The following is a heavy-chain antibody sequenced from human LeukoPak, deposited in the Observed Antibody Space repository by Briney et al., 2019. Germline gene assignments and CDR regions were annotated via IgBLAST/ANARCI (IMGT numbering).Heavy chain of an antibody. CDR2: IYYSGST. J-gene: IGHJ6*02. Sequence: SETLSLTCTVSGGSISSSSYYWGWIRQPPGKGLEWIGYIYYSGSTNYNPSLKSRVTISVDTSKNQFSLKLSSVTAADTAVYYCARDLPAVGGRPYYYYGMDVWGQGTTVTVSS. CDR3: ARDLPAVGGRPYYYYGMDV. V-gene: IGHV4-61*01. CDR1: GGSISSSSYY. D-gene: IGHD6-19*01.